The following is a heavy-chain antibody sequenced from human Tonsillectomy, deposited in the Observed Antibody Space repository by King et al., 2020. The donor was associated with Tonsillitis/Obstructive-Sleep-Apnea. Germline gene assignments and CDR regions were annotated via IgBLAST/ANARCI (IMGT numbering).Heavy chain of an antibody. CDR1: AFRFSNYW. CDR2: INQDGSER. Sequence: VQLVESGGGLVQPGGSLRVSCAASAFRFSNYWMSWVRQAPGKGLEWVANINQDGSERYYVDSVKGRFTMSRDNAKNSLCLQMNSLRAEDTAVYYCARDGVNAFDIWGQGTMVTVSS. J-gene: IGHJ3*02. D-gene: IGHD3-16*01. CDR3: ARDGVNAFDI. V-gene: IGHV3-7*03.